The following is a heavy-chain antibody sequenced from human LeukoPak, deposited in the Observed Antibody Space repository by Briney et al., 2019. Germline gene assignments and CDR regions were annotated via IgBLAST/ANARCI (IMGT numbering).Heavy chain of an antibody. CDR2: IWYDGSNK. CDR3: ARGYYDSSGYIPDAFDI. Sequence: GGSLRLSCAASGFTFSSYGMHWVRQAPGKGLEWVAVIWYDGSNKYYADSVKGRFTISRDNSKNTLYLQMNSLRAEDTAVYYCARGYYDSSGYIPDAFDIWCQGTMVTVSS. D-gene: IGHD3-22*01. V-gene: IGHV3-33*01. CDR1: GFTFSSYG. J-gene: IGHJ3*02.